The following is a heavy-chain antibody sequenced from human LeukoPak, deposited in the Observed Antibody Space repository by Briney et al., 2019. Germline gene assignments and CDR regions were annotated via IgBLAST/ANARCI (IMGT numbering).Heavy chain of an antibody. CDR1: GFTFSDYW. CDR3: ARDIPSGFYTPDY. V-gene: IGHV3-7*01. Sequence: GGSLRLSCVVSGFTFSDYWMSWVRQAPGMGLEWVANIETDGDEKNYVDSVNGPFTISRDNARNSLYLQMSSLRVEDTAVYYCARDIPSGFYTPDYWGRGTLVTVSS. CDR2: IETDGDEK. J-gene: IGHJ4*02. D-gene: IGHD5-12*01.